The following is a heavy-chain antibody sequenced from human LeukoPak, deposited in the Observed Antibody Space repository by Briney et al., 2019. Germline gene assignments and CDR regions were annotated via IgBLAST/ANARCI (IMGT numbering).Heavy chain of an antibody. Sequence: SQTLSLTCTVSGGSISSGSYYWSWIRQPAGKGLEWIGRIYTSGSTNYNPSLKSRVTISVDTSKNQFSLKLSSVTAADTAVYYCARIYSSSWFLNWFDPWGQGTLVTVSS. CDR2: IYTSGST. CDR3: ARIYSSSWFLNWFDP. J-gene: IGHJ5*02. CDR1: GGSISSGSYY. V-gene: IGHV4-61*02. D-gene: IGHD6-13*01.